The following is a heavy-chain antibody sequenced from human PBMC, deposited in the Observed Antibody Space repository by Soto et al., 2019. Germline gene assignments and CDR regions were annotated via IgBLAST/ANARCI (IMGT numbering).Heavy chain of an antibody. V-gene: IGHV4-31*03. CDR3: ARGPLYSYVTYYYYYYGMDV. CDR2: IYYSGST. CDR1: GGSISSGGYY. D-gene: IGHD5-18*01. J-gene: IGHJ6*02. Sequence: SETLSLTCTVSGGSISSGGYYWSWIRQHPGKGLEWIGYIYYSGSTYYNPSLKSRVTISVDTSKNQFSLKLSSVTAADTAVYYCARGPLYSYVTYYYYYYGMDVWGQGITLTGSS.